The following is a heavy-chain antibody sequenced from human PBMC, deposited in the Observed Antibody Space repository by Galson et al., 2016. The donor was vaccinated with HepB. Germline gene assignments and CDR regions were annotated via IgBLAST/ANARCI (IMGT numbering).Heavy chain of an antibody. CDR2: ISWSSDTI. Sequence: SLRLSCAASGFTFEDYAMHWVRQAPGKGLEWVSGISWSSDTIDYADSVKGRFTISRDNAKKSLYLQMNTLRPEDTAFYYCAKDGGRGCTSYYYGMDVWGQGTAVIVSS. CDR3: AKDGGRGCTSYYYGMDV. D-gene: IGHD2-15*01. CDR1: GFTFEDYA. V-gene: IGHV3-9*01. J-gene: IGHJ6*02.